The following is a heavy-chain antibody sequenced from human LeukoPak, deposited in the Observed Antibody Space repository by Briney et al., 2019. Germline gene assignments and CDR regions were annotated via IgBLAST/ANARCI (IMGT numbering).Heavy chain of an antibody. Sequence: SETLSLTCTVSGGSISSSSYYWGWIRQPPGKGLEWIGSIYYSGSTYYNPSLKIRVTISVDTSKNQFSLKLISVTAAETAVYYCASQYSSDDAFDIWGQGTMVTVSS. CDR1: GGSISSSSYY. V-gene: IGHV4-39*01. D-gene: IGHD6-25*01. J-gene: IGHJ3*02. CDR2: IYYSGST. CDR3: ASQYSSDDAFDI.